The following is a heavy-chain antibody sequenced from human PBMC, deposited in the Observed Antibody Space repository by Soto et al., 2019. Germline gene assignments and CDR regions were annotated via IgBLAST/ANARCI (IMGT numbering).Heavy chain of an antibody. CDR2: IWYDGSNK. CDR1: GFTFSSYG. J-gene: IGHJ6*02. CDR3: ASLIVDYYDSSGYSAGNYYYYGMDV. Sequence: GGFLRLSCAASGFTFSSYGMHWVRQAPGKGLEWVAVIWYDGSNKYYADSVKGRFTISRDNSKNTLYLQMNSLRAEDTAVYYCASLIVDYYDSSGYSAGNYYYYGMDVWGQGT. D-gene: IGHD3-22*01. V-gene: IGHV3-33*01.